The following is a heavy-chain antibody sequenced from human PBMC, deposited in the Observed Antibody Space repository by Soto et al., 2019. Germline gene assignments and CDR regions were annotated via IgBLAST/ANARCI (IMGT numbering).Heavy chain of an antibody. V-gene: IGHV4-59*08. Sequence: SETLSLTCTVSGDSISGYYWSWIRQPPGKGLEWIGYFYYSGSTNYNPSLKSRLTISVDTSKKQFSLKLSSVTAADTAVYYCASLLRDVFYFDYWGQGALVTVSS. D-gene: IGHD3-16*01. J-gene: IGHJ4*02. CDR2: FYYSGST. CDR1: GDSISGYY. CDR3: ASLLRDVFYFDY.